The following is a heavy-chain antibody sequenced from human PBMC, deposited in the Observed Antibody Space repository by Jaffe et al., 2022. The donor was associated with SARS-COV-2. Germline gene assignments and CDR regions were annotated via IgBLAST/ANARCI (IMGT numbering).Heavy chain of an antibody. CDR1: GYTFTSYY. V-gene: IGHV1-46*01. J-gene: IGHJ6*02. CDR2: INPSGGST. D-gene: IGHD2-8*02. Sequence: QVQLVQSGAEVKKPGASVKVSCKASGYTFTSYYMHWVRQAPGQGLEWMGIINPSGGSTSYAQKFQGRVTMTRDTSTSTVYMELSSLRSEDTAVYYCARDCGVCHRVRNYYYGMDVWGQGTTVTVSS. CDR3: ARDCGVCHRVRNYYYGMDV.